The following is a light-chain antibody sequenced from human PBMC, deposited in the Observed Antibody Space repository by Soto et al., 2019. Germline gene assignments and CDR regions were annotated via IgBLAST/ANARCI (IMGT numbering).Light chain of an antibody. J-gene: IGLJ2*01. CDR1: SSDVGVYKY. CDR2: EVS. CDR3: TSYTSSKTRL. Sequence: QSVLTQPASVSGSPGQSITISCTGTSSDVGVYKYVSWYQQHPGKAPQLMIYEVSNRPSGVSNRFSGSKSGNTASLTISGLQAEDEADYYCTSYTSSKTRLFGGGTKLTVL. V-gene: IGLV2-14*01.